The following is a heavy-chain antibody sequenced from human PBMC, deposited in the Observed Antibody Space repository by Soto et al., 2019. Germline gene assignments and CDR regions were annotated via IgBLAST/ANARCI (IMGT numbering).Heavy chain of an antibody. Sequence: SETLSLTCTVSGGSINNYYWSWIRQPPGKGLEWIAYIYYSGNTNYNPSLKSRVTISVDTSKNQFSLKLSSVTAADTAVYYCARHPHYYDSSGYSFGWFDPWGQGTLVTVSS. CDR3: ARHPHYYDSSGYSFGWFDP. V-gene: IGHV4-59*08. CDR2: IYYSGNT. CDR1: GGSINNYY. J-gene: IGHJ5*02. D-gene: IGHD3-22*01.